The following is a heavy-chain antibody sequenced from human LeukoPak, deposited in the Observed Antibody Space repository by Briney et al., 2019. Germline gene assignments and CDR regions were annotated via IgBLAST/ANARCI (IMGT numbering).Heavy chain of an antibody. CDR2: TYSSGST. Sequence: SETLSLTFTVSGGSISRGGYYWSWIRQHPGKGLEWIGYTYSSGSTYYNPSLKSRLTISVDTSKRQFALELTSLTAADTAVYYCARHRAMATVGDYFDYWGQGALVTVSS. CDR3: ARHRAMATVGDYFDY. J-gene: IGHJ4*02. D-gene: IGHD5-24*01. V-gene: IGHV4-31*03. CDR1: GGSISRGGYY.